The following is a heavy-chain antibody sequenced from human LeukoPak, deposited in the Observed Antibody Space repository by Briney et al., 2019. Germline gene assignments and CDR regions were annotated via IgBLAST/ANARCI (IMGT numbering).Heavy chain of an antibody. CDR1: GGTLSSYA. CDR3: ARAPYMAPELYYYGMDV. J-gene: IGHJ6*02. V-gene: IGHV1-69*13. D-gene: IGHD1-7*01. CDR2: IIPIFGTA. Sequence: SVKVSCKASGGTLSSYAISWVRQAPGQGLEWMGGIIPIFGTANYAQKFQGRVTITADESTSTAYMELSSLRSEDTAVYYCARAPYMAPELYYYGMDVWGQGTTVTVSS.